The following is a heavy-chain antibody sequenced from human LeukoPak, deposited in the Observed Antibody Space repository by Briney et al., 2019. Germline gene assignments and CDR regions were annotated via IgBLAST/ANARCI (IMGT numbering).Heavy chain of an antibody. J-gene: IGHJ4*02. CDR2: INHSGST. CDR1: GGSFSGYY. Sequence: SETLSLTCAVYGGSFSGYYWSWIRQPPGKGLEWIGEINHSGSTNYNPSLKSRVTISVGTSKNQFSLKLSSVTAADTAVYYCARGGSGSYSTRYYFDYWGQGTLVTVSS. CDR3: ARGGSGSYSTRYYFDY. V-gene: IGHV4-34*01. D-gene: IGHD1-26*01.